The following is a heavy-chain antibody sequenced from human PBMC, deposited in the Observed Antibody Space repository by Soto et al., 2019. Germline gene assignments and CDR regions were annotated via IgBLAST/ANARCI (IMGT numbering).Heavy chain of an antibody. CDR1: GGSISSGGYY. CDR2: IYYSGST. D-gene: IGHD4-17*01. J-gene: IGHJ6*02. CDR3: ARVAADYGGNSVYYYYYGMDV. V-gene: IGHV4-31*03. Sequence: LSLTCTVSGGSISSGGYYWSWIRQHLGKGLEWIGYIYYSGSTYYNPSLKSRVTVSVDTSKNQFSLKLSSVTAADTAVYYCARVAADYGGNSVYYYYYGMDVWGQGTTVTVSS.